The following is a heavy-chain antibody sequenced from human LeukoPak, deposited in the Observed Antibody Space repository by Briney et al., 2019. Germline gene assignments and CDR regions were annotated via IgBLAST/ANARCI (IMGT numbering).Heavy chain of an antibody. D-gene: IGHD3-3*01. CDR1: GFIFTNYF. CDR2: IKHDGSEK. Sequence: GGSLRLSCAASGFIFTNYFMSWVRQAPGKGLEWVASIKHDGSEKYYVDSVRGRFTISRDNTKNSLYLQMSSLRAEDTAVYYCATDRGWRTSGYYLYYFEYWGQGTLVTFSS. J-gene: IGHJ4*02. CDR3: ATDRGWRTSGYYLYYFEY. V-gene: IGHV3-7*01.